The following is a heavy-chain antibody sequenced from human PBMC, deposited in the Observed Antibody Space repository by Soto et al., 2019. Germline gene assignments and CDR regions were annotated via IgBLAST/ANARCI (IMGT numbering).Heavy chain of an antibody. CDR2: ISGSGGST. CDR1: GFTFSSYA. V-gene: IGHV3-23*01. D-gene: IGHD3-10*01. J-gene: IGHJ6*02. CDR3: AKDPGSGSSWVGYYYYYYGMDV. Sequence: GGSLRLSCAASGFTFSSYAMSWVRQAPGKGLEWVSAISGSGGSTYYADSVKGRFTISRDNSKNTLYLQMNSLRTEDTAVYYCAKDPGSGSSWVGYYYYYYGMDVWGQGTTVTVSS.